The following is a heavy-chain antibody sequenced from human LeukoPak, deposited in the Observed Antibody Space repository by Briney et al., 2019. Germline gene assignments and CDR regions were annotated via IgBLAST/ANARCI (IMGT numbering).Heavy chain of an antibody. CDR3: ARAEGYSSSWYAY. J-gene: IGHJ4*02. V-gene: IGHV1-2*06. D-gene: IGHD6-13*01. Sequence: GTSVKVSCKASGYTFTGYYMHWVRQAPGQGLEWMGRINPNSGGTNYAQKFQGRVTMTRDTSISTAYMELSRLRPDDTAVYYCARAEGYSSSWYAYWGQGTLVTVSS. CDR1: GYTFTGYY. CDR2: INPNSGGT.